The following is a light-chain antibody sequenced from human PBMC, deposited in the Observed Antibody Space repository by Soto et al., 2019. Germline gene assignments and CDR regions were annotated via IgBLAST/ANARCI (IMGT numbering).Light chain of an antibody. CDR1: HSVSND. Sequence: EIVMTQSPATLSVSPGERATLSCRASHSVSNDLAWYQQKPGQAPRLLIYDASTRATGVPARFSGSGSGTEFTLTISSLQSEDSAVYHCQQYNNWPPLTFGGGTKVEIK. J-gene: IGKJ4*01. CDR2: DAS. V-gene: IGKV3-15*01. CDR3: QQYNNWPPLT.